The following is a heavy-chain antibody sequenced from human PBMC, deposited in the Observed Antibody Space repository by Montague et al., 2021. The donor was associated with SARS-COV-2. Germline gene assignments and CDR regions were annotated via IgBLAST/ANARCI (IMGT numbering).Heavy chain of an antibody. Sequence: SLRLSCAASGFTFSSYALHWVRQAPGKGLEWVADISHGGSYKHYADSVKGRFTISRDNSKNTLYLDMNSLRAEDTALYYCARDLESTGYFDPYYYHGMDVWGQGATVTVSS. CDR1: GFTFSSYA. CDR2: ISHGGSYK. D-gene: IGHD3-9*01. CDR3: ARDLESTGYFDPYYYHGMDV. V-gene: IGHV3-30*04. J-gene: IGHJ6*02.